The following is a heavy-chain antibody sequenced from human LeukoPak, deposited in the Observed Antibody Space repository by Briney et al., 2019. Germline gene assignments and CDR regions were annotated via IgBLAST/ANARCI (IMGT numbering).Heavy chain of an antibody. CDR1: GYTFTNYT. CDR2: IDTNTGNP. V-gene: IGHV7-4-1*02. J-gene: IGHJ4*02. D-gene: IGHD3-22*01. Sequence: GASVKVSCKASGYTFTNYTINWVRLAPGQGLEWMGWIDTNTGNPTYAQGFTGRFVFSLDTSVTTTYLQISSLKAEDTAVYYCARDLYDSSGYYSSIDDFWGQGTLVTVSS. CDR3: ARDLYDSSGYYSSIDDF.